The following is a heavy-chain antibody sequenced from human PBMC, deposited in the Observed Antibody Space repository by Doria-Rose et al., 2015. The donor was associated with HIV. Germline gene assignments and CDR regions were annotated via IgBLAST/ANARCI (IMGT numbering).Heavy chain of an antibody. Sequence: PGGSLRLSCAASGFTFSNYAMTWVRQTPGKGLEWVSVISGSGDITYFSESVKGRFTISRDNSKKMLYLQMNSLRVEDTAVYYCAKVGKIVVVPAAIDYWGQGTLVTVSS. D-gene: IGHD2-2*01. J-gene: IGHJ4*02. CDR3: AKVGKIVVVPAAIDY. V-gene: IGHV3-23*01. CDR1: GFTFSNYA. CDR2: ISGSGDIT.